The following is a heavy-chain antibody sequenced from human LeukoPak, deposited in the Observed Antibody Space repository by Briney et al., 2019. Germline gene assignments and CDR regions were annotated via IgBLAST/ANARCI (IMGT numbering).Heavy chain of an antibody. J-gene: IGHJ4*02. D-gene: IGHD1-26*01. CDR2: ISGSGGST. CDR1: GFTFTNYG. CDR3: ARGSIVGATFDYFDY. V-gene: IGHV3-23*01. Sequence: GGSLRLSCAASGFTFTNYGMNWVRQAPGKGLEWVSSISGSGGSTYYADSVKGRFTISRDNSKNTLYLQMSSLRAEDTAVYYCARGSIVGATFDYFDYWGQGTLVTVSS.